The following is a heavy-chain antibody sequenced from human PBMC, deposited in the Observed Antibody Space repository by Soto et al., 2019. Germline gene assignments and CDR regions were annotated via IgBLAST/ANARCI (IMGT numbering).Heavy chain of an antibody. V-gene: IGHV3-7*03. CDR2: INEHGSER. CDR3: VKGISTPGIDI. CDR1: GFTFSNYW. J-gene: IGHJ4*02. Sequence: GGSLRLSCAASGFTFSNYWVNWVRQAPGKGLEWVANINEHGSERSYVDSVEGRFTVSRDNVKNSVYLQMNSLRIDDTAVYYCVKGISTPGIDIWGQGTLVTVS. D-gene: IGHD2-15*01.